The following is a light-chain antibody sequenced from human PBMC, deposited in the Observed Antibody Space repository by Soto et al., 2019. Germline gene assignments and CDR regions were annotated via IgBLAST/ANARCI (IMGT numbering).Light chain of an antibody. Sequence: QLVLTQSPSASASLGASVKLTCTLSSGHSSYAIAWHQQQPEKGPRYLMNLNSDGSHSKGDGIPDRFSGSSSGAERYLTISSLQSEDEAEYYCQTWDTGIRVFGGGTKVTVL. CDR3: QTWDTGIRV. CDR2: LNSDGSH. V-gene: IGLV4-69*01. CDR1: SGHSSYA. J-gene: IGLJ2*01.